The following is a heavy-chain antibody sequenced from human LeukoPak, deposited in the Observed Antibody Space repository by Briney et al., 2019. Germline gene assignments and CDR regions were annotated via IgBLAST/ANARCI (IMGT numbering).Heavy chain of an antibody. J-gene: IGHJ6*02. CDR2: IYNSENT. CDR1: GGSVSSYY. Sequence: SETLSLTCTVSGGSVSSYYWSWIRQPPGKGLEWIGYIYNSENTNYNSSLKSRVTMSVDTSKNQFFLKLSSVTAADTAVYYCARMNQYYYYYGMDVWGQGTTVTVSS. CDR3: ARMNQYYYYYGMDV. V-gene: IGHV4-4*09. D-gene: IGHD1-14*01.